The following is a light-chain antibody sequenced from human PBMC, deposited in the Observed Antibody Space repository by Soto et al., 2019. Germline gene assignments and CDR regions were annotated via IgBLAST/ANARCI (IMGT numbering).Light chain of an antibody. CDR3: QKYGSSPYT. CDR1: QSVTSTY. V-gene: IGKV3-20*01. CDR2: GAT. Sequence: EIVLKQSPGTLSLSPGERATLSCRASQSVTSTYFAWYQQKPGQAPRLIMFGATSRATGIPERFSGSGSGTDLTLTISRLEPEDFAVYYCQKYGSSPYTFGQGTRLEIK. J-gene: IGKJ5*01.